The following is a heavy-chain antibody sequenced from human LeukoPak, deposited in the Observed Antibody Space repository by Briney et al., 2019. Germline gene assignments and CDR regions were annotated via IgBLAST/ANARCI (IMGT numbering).Heavy chain of an antibody. CDR1: GGSISSYY. CDR3: ASGDRVAAAGAFDY. J-gene: IGHJ4*02. D-gene: IGHD6-13*01. Sequence: SETLSLTCTVSGGSISSYYWSWIRQPPGKGLEWIGYIYYSGSTNYNPSLKGRVTISVDTSKNQFSLKLSSVTAADTAVYYCASGDRVAAAGAFDYWGQGTLVTVSS. CDR2: IYYSGST. V-gene: IGHV4-59*01.